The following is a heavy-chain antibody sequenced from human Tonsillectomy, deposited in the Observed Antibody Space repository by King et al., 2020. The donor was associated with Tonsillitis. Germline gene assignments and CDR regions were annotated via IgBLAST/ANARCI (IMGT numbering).Heavy chain of an antibody. D-gene: IGHD6-6*01. CDR2: IYYSGST. CDR3: ARDENPYSTSSGFDY. J-gene: IGHJ4*02. CDR1: DGSISSYY. Sequence: VQLQESGPGLVKPSETLSLTCTVSDGSISSYYWSWIRQPPGKGLEWIGYIYYSGSTNYNPSLKSRVTISVDTSKNQFSLKLSSVTAADTAVYYCARDENPYSTSSGFDYWGQGTLVTVSS. V-gene: IGHV4-59*01.